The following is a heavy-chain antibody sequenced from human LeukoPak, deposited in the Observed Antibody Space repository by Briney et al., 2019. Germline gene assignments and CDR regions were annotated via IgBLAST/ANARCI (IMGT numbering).Heavy chain of an antibody. J-gene: IGHJ4*02. CDR3: ARMRCGHTDNICYNY. V-gene: IGHV4-34*01. CDR2: IYHSGYT. CDR1: GVSVSGYY. D-gene: IGHD2-8*01. Sequence: SETLSLTCAVHGVSVSGYYWRWVRQSPGKGLEWIGEIYHSGYTNYNPSLKRRVTISAATSENQLSLRLTSVTAADTAVYYCARMRCGHTDNICYNYWGQGTLVTVSS.